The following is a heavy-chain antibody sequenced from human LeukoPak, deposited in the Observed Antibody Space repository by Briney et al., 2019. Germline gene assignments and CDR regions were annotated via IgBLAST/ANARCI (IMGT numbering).Heavy chain of an antibody. CDR1: GGSFSGYY. CDR3: ASRIAARPENDY. V-gene: IGHV4-34*01. J-gene: IGHJ4*02. D-gene: IGHD6-6*01. CDR2: INHSGST. Sequence: SETLSLTCAVYGGSFSGYYWSWIRQPPGKGLEWIGEINHSGSTNYNPSLKSRVAISVDTSKNQFSLKLSSVTAADTAVYYCASRIAARPENDYWGQGTLVTVSS.